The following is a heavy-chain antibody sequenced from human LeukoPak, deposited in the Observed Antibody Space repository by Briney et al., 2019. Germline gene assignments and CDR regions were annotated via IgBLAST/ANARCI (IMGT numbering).Heavy chain of an antibody. CDR2: ISWNSGSI. J-gene: IGHJ3*02. V-gene: IGHV3-9*03. CDR3: AKGSVDTAMVNDAFDI. D-gene: IGHD5-18*01. Sequence: WIRQSPGKGLEWVSGISWNSGSIGYADSVKGRFTISRDNAKNSLYLQMNSLRAEDMALYYCAKGSVDTAMVNDAFDIWGQGTMVTVSS.